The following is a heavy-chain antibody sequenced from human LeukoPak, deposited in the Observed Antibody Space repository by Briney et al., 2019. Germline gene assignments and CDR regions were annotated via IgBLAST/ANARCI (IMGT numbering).Heavy chain of an antibody. CDR2: IRYDGSNK. V-gene: IGHV3-30*02. J-gene: IGHJ6*03. CDR1: GFTFSSYG. Sequence: PGGSLRLSCAASGFTFSSYGMHWVRQAPGKGLEWVAFIRYDGSNKYDADSVKGRFTISRDNSKNTLYLQMNSLRVEDTAVYYCAKDHYYGSGSYYNDNYMDVWGKRTTVTISS. D-gene: IGHD3-10*01. CDR3: AKDHYYGSGSYYNDNYMDV.